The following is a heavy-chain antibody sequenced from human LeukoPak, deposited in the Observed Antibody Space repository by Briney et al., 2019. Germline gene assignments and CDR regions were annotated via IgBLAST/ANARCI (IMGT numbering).Heavy chain of an antibody. CDR1: GGSISSSNW. Sequence: SETLSLTCAVSGGSISSSNWWSWVRQPPGKGLEWIGETWHSGSSTNYNPSLKSRVTISVDKPKSQFSLKLTSVTAADTAIYYCARGNEYTWWQWSQGTLVTVSS. CDR3: ARGNEYTWWQ. CDR2: TWHSGSST. V-gene: IGHV4-4*02. J-gene: IGHJ4*02. D-gene: IGHD2-15*01.